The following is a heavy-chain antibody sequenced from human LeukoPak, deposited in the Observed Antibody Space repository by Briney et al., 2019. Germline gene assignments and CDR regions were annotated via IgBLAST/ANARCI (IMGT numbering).Heavy chain of an antibody. V-gene: IGHV3-33*02. J-gene: IGHJ4*02. CDR3: ARDTVNGPIVISLDV. CDR1: GYTFSDYS. D-gene: IGHD2-8*01. CDR2: ILYSGVVK. Sequence: LGRCLKLSCTASGYTFSDYSMHWGRQAPGKGLEWVSVILYSGVVKFYADSPRGRPTISRDNAKDLLFLQMNSLRDDDTAVYYCARDTVNGPIVISLDVWGQGSPVTVSS.